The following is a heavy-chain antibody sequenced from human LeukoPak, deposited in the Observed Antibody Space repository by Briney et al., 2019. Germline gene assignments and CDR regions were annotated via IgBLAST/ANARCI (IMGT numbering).Heavy chain of an antibody. J-gene: IGHJ4*02. D-gene: IGHD3-16*01. Sequence: GGSLRLSCAASGFTFSSYSMNGVRQAAGKGLEWVSYISSLSGTIYYADSVKGRFLISRHNAHNSLFLQMNSLRAEDTAVYYCVGDQGGAVSYWGQGPLVTVPS. CDR3: VGDQGGAVSY. V-gene: IGHV3-48*01. CDR1: GFTFSSYS. CDR2: ISSLSGTI.